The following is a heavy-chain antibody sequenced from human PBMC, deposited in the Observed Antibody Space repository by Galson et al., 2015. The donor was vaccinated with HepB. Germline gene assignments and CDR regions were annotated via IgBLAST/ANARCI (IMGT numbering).Heavy chain of an antibody. CDR2: IPYDGSNK. V-gene: IGHV3-30*18. CDR1: GFTFSSYG. Sequence: LRLSCAASGFTFSSYGMHWVRQAPGKGLEWVAVIPYDGSNKYYADSVKGRFTISRDNSKNTLYLQMNSLRAEDTAVYYCAKGGAEMATIYNSYYSYGMDVWGQGTTVTVSS. CDR3: AKGGAEMATIYNSYYSYGMDV. D-gene: IGHD5-24*01. J-gene: IGHJ6*02.